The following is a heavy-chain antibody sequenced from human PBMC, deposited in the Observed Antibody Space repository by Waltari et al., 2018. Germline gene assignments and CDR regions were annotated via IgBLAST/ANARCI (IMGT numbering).Heavy chain of an antibody. CDR3: ARVEYTYGPYCFDS. D-gene: IGHD5-18*01. V-gene: IGHV3-74*01. Sequence: EVQLVESGGGLVQPGGSLRLSCAGSGVRFCRYWRHWVRPAQGKGLGWVSRISGDGNTTTYADSVKCRFTISRDNAKNTLYLQMNSLRAEDTALYYCARVEYTYGPYCFDSWGQGTPVTVSS. J-gene: IGHJ4*02. CDR2: ISGDGNTT. CDR1: GVRFCRYW.